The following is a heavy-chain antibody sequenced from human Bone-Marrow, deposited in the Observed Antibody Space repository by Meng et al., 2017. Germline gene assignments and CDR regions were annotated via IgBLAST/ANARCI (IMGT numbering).Heavy chain of an antibody. J-gene: IGHJ5*02. D-gene: IGHD3-9*01. CDR2: INPNSGGT. Sequence: ASVKVSCKASGYTFTGYYMHWVRQAPGQGLEWMGWINPNSGGTNYAQKFQGRVTMTRDTSISTAYMELSRLRSDDTAVYYCARATLLRYFDWVYNWFDPWGQGTLVTVSS. CDR1: GYTFTGYY. V-gene: IGHV1-2*02. CDR3: ARATLLRYFDWVYNWFDP.